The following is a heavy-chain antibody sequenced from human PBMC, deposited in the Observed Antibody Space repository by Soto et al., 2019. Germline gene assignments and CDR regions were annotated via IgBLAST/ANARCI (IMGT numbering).Heavy chain of an antibody. D-gene: IGHD2-15*01. V-gene: IGHV1-18*01. CDR2: ISAYNGNT. CDR1: GYTFTSYG. CDR3: ARDGSDIVVVPDLYYYGMDV. J-gene: IGHJ6*02. Sequence: ASVKVSCKASGYTFTSYGISWVRQAPGQGLEWMGWISAYNGNTNYAQKLQGRVTMTTDTSTSTAYMELRSLRSDDTAVYYCARDGSDIVVVPDLYYYGMDVWGQGTTVTVSS.